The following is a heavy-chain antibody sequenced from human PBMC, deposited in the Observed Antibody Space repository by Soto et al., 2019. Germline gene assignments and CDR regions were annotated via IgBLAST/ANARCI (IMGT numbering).Heavy chain of an antibody. J-gene: IGHJ6*02. CDR1: GGSISNGGYY. CDR2: IYYSGTT. CDR3: ARADIFNYFYGMDV. Sequence: QVQLQESGPGLLKPSQTLSLTCTVSGGSISNGGYYWSWIRQQPGKGLEWIGNIYYSGTTIYNPSLKSRLTMSVGTFKRQFSLKLSSVTAADAAVYYCARADIFNYFYGMDVWGQGTTVTVSS. D-gene: IGHD2-21*01. V-gene: IGHV4-31*03.